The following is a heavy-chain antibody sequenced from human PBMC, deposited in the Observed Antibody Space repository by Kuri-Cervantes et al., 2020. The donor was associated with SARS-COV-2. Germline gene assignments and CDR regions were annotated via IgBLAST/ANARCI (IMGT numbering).Heavy chain of an antibody. CDR2: IYYSGST. D-gene: IGHD2-2*01. Sequence: ESLKISCTVSGGSISSYYWSWIRQPAGKGLEWIGSIYYSGSTYYNPSLKSRVTISVDTSKNQFSLKLSSVTAADTAVYYCARQEIHSIVVVPAAIDYWGQGTLVTVSS. J-gene: IGHJ4*02. CDR1: GGSISSYY. CDR3: ARQEIHSIVVVPAAIDY. V-gene: IGHV4-59*05.